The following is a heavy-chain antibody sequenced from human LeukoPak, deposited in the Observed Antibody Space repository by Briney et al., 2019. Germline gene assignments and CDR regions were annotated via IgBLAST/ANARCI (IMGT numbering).Heavy chain of an antibody. V-gene: IGHV4-31*03. Sequence: SETLSLTCTVSGGSISSGGYYWSWIRLHPGKGLEWIGYIYYSGSTYYNPSLKSRATISVDTSKNQFSLKLSSVTAADTAVYYCARVGFNGVCDYWGQGTLVTVSS. CDR3: ARVGFNGVCDY. CDR2: IYYSGST. CDR1: GGSISSGGYY. D-gene: IGHD2-8*01. J-gene: IGHJ4*02.